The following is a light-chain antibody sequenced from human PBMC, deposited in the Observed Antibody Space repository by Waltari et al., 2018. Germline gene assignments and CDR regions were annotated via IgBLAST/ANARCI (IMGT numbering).Light chain of an antibody. V-gene: IGLV2-23*01. J-gene: IGLJ1*01. CDR2: EGS. CDR3: CSFAGSNTYV. CDR1: SSDVGSYNL. Sequence: HSALTQPASVSGSPGQSITISCTGASSDVGSYNLVPWYQQYPGKAPKLIIYEGSKRPPGVSNRFSGSKSGNTGSLTISGLQVEDEADYYCCSFAGSNTYVLGTGTKVSVL.